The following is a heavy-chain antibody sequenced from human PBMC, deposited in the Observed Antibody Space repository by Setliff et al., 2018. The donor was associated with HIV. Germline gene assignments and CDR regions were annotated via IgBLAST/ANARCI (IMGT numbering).Heavy chain of an antibody. CDR2: ISSYNDNT. CDR3: ARDDVGYCSGGSCYHLFDTFDI. J-gene: IGHJ3*02. CDR1: GSSFTNYG. D-gene: IGHD2-15*01. Sequence: GASVQVSCKASGSSFTNYGISWVRQAPGQGLEWMGWISSYNDNTNYALNLQGRVTMTTDTSTSTAYMELRSLRSDDTAVYYCARDDVGYCSGGSCYHLFDTFDIWGQGTVVTVSS. V-gene: IGHV1-18*01.